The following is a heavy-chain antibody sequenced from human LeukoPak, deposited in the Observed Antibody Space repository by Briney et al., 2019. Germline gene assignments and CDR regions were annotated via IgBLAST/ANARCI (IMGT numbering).Heavy chain of an antibody. CDR2: IIPIFGTA. Sequence: SVKVSYKASGRTFHIHAISWAPQAPGQGREWMGGIIPIFGTANCAKKFQGRVTITTDESTSTAYMELSSLRSEDTAVYYCASSGARYYDFWSGPYYYYYYMDVWGQGTLVTVSS. V-gene: IGHV1-69*05. CDR1: GRTFHIHA. J-gene: IGHJ6*03. D-gene: IGHD3-3*01. CDR3: ASSGARYYDFWSGPYYYYYYMDV.